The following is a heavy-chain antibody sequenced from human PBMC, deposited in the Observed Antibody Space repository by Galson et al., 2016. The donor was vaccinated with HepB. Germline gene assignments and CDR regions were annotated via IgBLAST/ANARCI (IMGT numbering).Heavy chain of an antibody. CDR2: IKEDGSET. Sequence: SLRLSCAASGFTFSSNWMSWVRQAPGKGLEWVASIKEDGSETYYVDSVKSRFTISRDNAKNSLYLQMSSLRAEDTAVFYCARLRPRSYFDYWGQGTLVTVSS. J-gene: IGHJ4*02. CDR3: ARLRPRSYFDY. V-gene: IGHV3-7*01. CDR1: GFTFSSNW.